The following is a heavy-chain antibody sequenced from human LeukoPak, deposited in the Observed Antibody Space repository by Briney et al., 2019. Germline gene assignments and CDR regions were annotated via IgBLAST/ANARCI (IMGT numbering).Heavy chain of an antibody. CDR2: IKQDGSEK. V-gene: IGHV3-7*01. D-gene: IGHD1-26*01. J-gene: IGHJ1*01. Sequence: GGPLRLSCAASGFTFSSYWMSWVRQAPGKGLEWVANIKQDGSEKYYVDSVKGRFTISRDNAKNSLYLQMNSLRAEDTAVYYCARSRRIVGATPEYFQHWGQGTLVTVSS. CDR1: GFTFSSYW. CDR3: ARSRRIVGATPEYFQH.